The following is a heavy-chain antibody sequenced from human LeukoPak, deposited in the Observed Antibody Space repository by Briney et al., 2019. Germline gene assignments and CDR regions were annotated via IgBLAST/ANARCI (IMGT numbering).Heavy chain of an antibody. CDR2: IYSGGST. CDR3: AGTYSSSWFDY. V-gene: IGHV3-53*01. CDR1: GLTIGSNY. D-gene: IGHD6-13*01. Sequence: GGSLRLSCAASGLTIGSNYMTWVRQVPGKGLEWVALIYSGGSTYYADSVKGRFTISRDNSKNTLYLQMNSLRAEDTAVYYCAGTYSSSWFDYWGQGTLVTVSS. J-gene: IGHJ4*02.